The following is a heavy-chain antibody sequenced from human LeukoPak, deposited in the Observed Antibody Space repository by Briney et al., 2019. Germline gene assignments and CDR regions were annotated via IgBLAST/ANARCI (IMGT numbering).Heavy chain of an antibody. Sequence: SETLSLTCTVSGTSITSSYWSWIRQPPGKGLEHIGYIYYTGVTNYSPSLKSRVTMSLDTSKNQFSLRLTSVTAADTAIYYCARTARLPNSWGQGILVTVSS. CDR2: IYYTGVT. V-gene: IGHV4-59*01. J-gene: IGHJ4*02. D-gene: IGHD6-25*01. CDR3: ARTARLPNS. CDR1: GTSITSSY.